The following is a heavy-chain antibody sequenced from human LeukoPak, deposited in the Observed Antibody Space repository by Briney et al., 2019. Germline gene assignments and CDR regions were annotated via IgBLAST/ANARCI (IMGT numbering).Heavy chain of an antibody. CDR1: GYSFTSYW. Sequence: PGESLRISCKGSGYSFTSYWISWVRQMPGKGLEWMGRIDPSDSYTNYSPSFQGHVTISADKSISTAYPQWSSLKASDTAMYYCARHGSGYSYGPRGELYNWFDPWGQGTLVTVSS. CDR2: IDPSDSYT. V-gene: IGHV5-10-1*01. D-gene: IGHD5-18*01. J-gene: IGHJ5*02. CDR3: ARHGSGYSYGPRGELYNWFDP.